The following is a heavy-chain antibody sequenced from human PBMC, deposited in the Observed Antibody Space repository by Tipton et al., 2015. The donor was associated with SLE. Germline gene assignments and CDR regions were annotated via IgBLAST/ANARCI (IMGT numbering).Heavy chain of an antibody. J-gene: IGHJ3*02. D-gene: IGHD3-10*01. CDR2: IYTSGST. Sequence: TLSLTCTVSGGSISSGSYYWSWFRQPAGKGLEWIGYIYTSGSTSYNPSLKSRVSISVDESKNQLSLRLTTATAADTAVYYCARVKGEGAFDIWGQGPMVTVSS. CDR3: ARVKGEGAFDI. V-gene: IGHV4-61*09. CDR1: GGSISSGSYY.